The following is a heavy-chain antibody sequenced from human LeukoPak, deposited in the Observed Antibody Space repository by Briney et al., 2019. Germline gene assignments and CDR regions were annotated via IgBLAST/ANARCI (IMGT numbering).Heavy chain of an antibody. J-gene: IGHJ5*02. CDR2: IYTSGST. CDR1: GGSISSYY. CDR3: ARDGPTYYYGSGSPRWFDP. D-gene: IGHD3-10*01. Sequence: PSETLSLTCTVSGGSISSYYWSWIRQPAGKGLEWIGRIYTSGSTNYNPSLKSRVTMSVDTSKNQFSLKLSSATAADTAAYYCARDGPTYYYGSGSPRWFDPWGQGTLVTVSS. V-gene: IGHV4-4*07.